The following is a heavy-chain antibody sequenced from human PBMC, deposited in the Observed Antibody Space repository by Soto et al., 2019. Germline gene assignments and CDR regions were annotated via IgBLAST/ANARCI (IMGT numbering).Heavy chain of an antibody. CDR1: GFTFSAYA. CDR2: ISYDGSLK. CDR3: AQDGARGSSSYLLDY. J-gene: IGHJ4*01. V-gene: IGHV3-30*18. D-gene: IGHD3-22*01. Sequence: QVQLVESGGGVVQPGRSPRLSCAASGFTFSAYAMHWVRQAPGKGLEWVALISYDGSLKYYTESVKGRFTLSRDNSKNKMYLQMNSMGAEDTDVYYCAQDGARGSSSYLLDYWGHGTLVTVSS.